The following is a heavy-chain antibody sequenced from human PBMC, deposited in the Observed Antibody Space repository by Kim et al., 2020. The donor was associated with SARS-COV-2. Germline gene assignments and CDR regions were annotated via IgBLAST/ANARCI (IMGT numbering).Heavy chain of an antibody. Sequence: SVKVSCKASGGTFSSYAISWVRQAPGQGLEWMGGIIPIFGTANYAQKFQGRVTITADESTSTAYMELSSLRSEDTAVYYCSRTQTPYYYDSSGYPRFDYWGQGTLVTVSS. J-gene: IGHJ4*02. D-gene: IGHD3-22*01. CDR1: GGTFSSYA. CDR3: SRTQTPYYYDSSGYPRFDY. CDR2: IIPIFGTA. V-gene: IGHV1-69*13.